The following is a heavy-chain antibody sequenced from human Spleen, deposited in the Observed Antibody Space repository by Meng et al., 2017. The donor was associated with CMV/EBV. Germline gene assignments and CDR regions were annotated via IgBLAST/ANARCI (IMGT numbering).Heavy chain of an antibody. D-gene: IGHD1-1*01. Sequence: CTVSGGSITSGAYSWALIRQHPGEGLEWIGYIFYTGSTYYNPSLKSRVSISLDTSRNQFFLRVRSVTAADTAVYYCTRGPGGDWFDPWGQGTLVTVSS. V-gene: IGHV4-31*03. J-gene: IGHJ5*02. CDR2: IFYTGST. CDR1: GGSITSGAYS. CDR3: TRGPGGDWFDP.